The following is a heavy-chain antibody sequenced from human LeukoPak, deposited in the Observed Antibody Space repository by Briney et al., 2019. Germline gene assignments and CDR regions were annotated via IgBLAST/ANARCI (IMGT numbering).Heavy chain of an antibody. V-gene: IGHV4-34*01. J-gene: IGHJ5*02. CDR2: INHSGST. D-gene: IGHD3-3*01. Sequence: PSETLSLTCAVYGGSFSGCNWSWIRRPPGKGREWIGEINHSGSTNYNPSLNSRVTISVDTSKNQFSLKLSSVTAADTAVYYCARGRHSITIFGVVKGGFDPWGQGTLVTVSS. CDR1: GGSFSGCN. CDR3: ARGRHSITIFGVVKGGFDP.